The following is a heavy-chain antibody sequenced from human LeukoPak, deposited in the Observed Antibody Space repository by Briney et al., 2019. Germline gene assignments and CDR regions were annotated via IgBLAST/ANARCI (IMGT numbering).Heavy chain of an antibody. CDR3: ARGKYTAAFDI. J-gene: IGHJ3*02. CDR2: ISGPGTTI. Sequence: GGSLRLSCAASGFTFSNAWMSWVRQAPGKGLEWVSYISGPGTTISYADSVQGRFTISRDNAKNSLYLQVNTLRVEDSAVYYCARGKYTAAFDIWGQGTMVTVSS. D-gene: IGHD5-18*01. V-gene: IGHV3-11*04. CDR1: GFTFSNAW.